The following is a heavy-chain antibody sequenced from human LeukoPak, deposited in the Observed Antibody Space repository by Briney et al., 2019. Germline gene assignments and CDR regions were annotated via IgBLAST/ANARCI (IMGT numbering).Heavy chain of an antibody. Sequence: PAETLSLTCTVSGGTISNDYRHWIRQAPGKGLEWIGYIYNSGSNNYNPSLKSRVTISIDTSKNQFSLKLTSVTAADTAVYYCATRGYWGQGTLVTVSS. CDR2: IYNSGSN. D-gene: IGHD3-10*01. J-gene: IGHJ4*02. CDR3: ATRGY. CDR1: GGTISNDY. V-gene: IGHV4-59*08.